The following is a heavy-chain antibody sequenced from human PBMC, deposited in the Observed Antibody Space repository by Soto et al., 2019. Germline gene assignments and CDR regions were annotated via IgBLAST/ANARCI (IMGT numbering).Heavy chain of an antibody. CDR1: GYSLTSYW. V-gene: IGHV5-51*01. Sequence: GESLKISCKGSGYSLTSYWIGWVRQMPGKGLEWMGIIYPGDSDTRYSPSFQGQVTISADKSISTAYLQWSSLKASDTAMYYCARALGFSEGQLVPYYYYGMDVWGQGTTVTVSS. D-gene: IGHD6-6*01. J-gene: IGHJ6*02. CDR3: ARALGFSEGQLVPYYYYGMDV. CDR2: IYPGDSDT.